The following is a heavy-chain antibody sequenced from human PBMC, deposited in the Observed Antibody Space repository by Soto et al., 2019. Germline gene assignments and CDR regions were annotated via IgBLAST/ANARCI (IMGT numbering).Heavy chain of an antibody. D-gene: IGHD7-27*01. CDR2: INPNSGGT. CDR3: ARGTGGPPYYFDY. Sequence: ASVKVSCKASGYTFTGYYMHWVRQAPGQGLEWMGWINPNSGGTNYAQKFQGWVTMTRDTSISTAYMELSRLRSDDTAVYYCARGTGGPPYYFDYLGQGTLVTVSS. CDR1: GYTFTGYY. V-gene: IGHV1-2*04. J-gene: IGHJ4*02.